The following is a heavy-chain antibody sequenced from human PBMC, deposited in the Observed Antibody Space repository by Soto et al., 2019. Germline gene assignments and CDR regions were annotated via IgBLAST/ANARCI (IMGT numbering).Heavy chain of an antibody. D-gene: IGHD3-22*01. CDR2: INPSGGST. Sequence: ASVKVSCKASGYTFTSYYMHWVRQAPGQGLEWMGIINPSGGSTSYAQKFQGRVTMTRDTSTSTVYMELSSLRSEDTAVYYCARDQPDITMIVVAGYDGMDVWGQGTTVTVPS. V-gene: IGHV1-46*01. J-gene: IGHJ6*02. CDR1: GYTFTSYY. CDR3: ARDQPDITMIVVAGYDGMDV.